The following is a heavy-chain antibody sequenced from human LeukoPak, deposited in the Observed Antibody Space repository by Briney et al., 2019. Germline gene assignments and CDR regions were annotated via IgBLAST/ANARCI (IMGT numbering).Heavy chain of an antibody. CDR1: GYSFTSYW. Sequence: GESLKISCKGSGYSFTSYWIGWVRQMPGKGLEWVGVIYPRDSRTTYSPSFQDQVTISADKSISTAYLQWTSLKASDTAMYYCARHLSDITSSPNYWGPGTLVTVSS. CDR3: ARHLSDITSSPNY. CDR2: IYPRDSRT. D-gene: IGHD2-2*01. J-gene: IGHJ4*02. V-gene: IGHV5-51*01.